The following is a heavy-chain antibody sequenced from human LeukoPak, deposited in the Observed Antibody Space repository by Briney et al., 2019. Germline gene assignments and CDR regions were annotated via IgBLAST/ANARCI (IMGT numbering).Heavy chain of an antibody. CDR3: AREGGSSWYESKYYYGMDV. CDR2: VYHSGST. CDR1: GDSISTNHW. D-gene: IGHD6-13*01. J-gene: IGHJ6*02. V-gene: IGHV4-4*02. Sequence: SGTLSLTCAVSGDSISTNHWWSWVRQPPGKGLEWIGEVYHSGSTNYNPSLKSRVTISVDKSKNLFSLKLTSVTAADTAMYYCAREGGSSWYESKYYYGMDVWGQGTTVTVSS.